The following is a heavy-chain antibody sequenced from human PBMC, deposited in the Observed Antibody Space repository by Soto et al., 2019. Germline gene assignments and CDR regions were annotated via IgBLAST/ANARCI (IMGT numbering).Heavy chain of an antibody. CDR3: ARGKGRFTGYFDY. CDR1: GYTFTSYA. V-gene: IGHV1-3*01. D-gene: IGHD1-1*01. J-gene: IGHJ4*02. CDR2: INAGNGNT. Sequence: ASVKVSCKASGYTFTSYAMHWVRQAPGQRLEWMGWINAGNGNTKYSQKFQGRVTITRDTSAGTAYMELSSLRSEDTAVYYCARGKGRFTGYFDYWGQGTLVTVSS.